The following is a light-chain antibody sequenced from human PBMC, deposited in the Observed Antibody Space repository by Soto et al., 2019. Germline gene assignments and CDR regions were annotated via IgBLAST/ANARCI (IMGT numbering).Light chain of an antibody. J-gene: IGKJ1*01. Sequence: DIVMTQSPDSLAVSLGERATINCKSSQTVLYSNNLNYLGWYQQKPGQPPKLLIYWASTRESGVPDRFSGSGSGTDFTLTISSLQAEDVAVYYCQQYYTTPWTFGQGTKVEIK. V-gene: IGKV4-1*01. CDR1: QTVLYSNNLNY. CDR2: WAS. CDR3: QQYYTTPWT.